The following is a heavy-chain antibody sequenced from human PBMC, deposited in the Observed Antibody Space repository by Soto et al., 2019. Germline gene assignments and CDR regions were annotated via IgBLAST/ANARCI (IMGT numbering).Heavy chain of an antibody. D-gene: IGHD4-17*01. CDR2: IRWSSETI. V-gene: IGHV3-9*01. CDR1: GFPFEDSA. Sequence: EVQLVESGGGLAQPGRSLRLSCAASGFPFEDSAMHWVRQAPGKGLEWVSGIRWSSETIGYADSVKGRFTISRDNAQNSLYLEMSSLRHEDTALYYCAKGRMTSLTAKYYYMDVWGKGTTVTVSS. J-gene: IGHJ6*03. CDR3: AKGRMTSLTAKYYYMDV.